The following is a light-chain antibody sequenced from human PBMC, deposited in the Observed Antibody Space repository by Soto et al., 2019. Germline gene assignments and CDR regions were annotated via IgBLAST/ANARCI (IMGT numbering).Light chain of an antibody. Sequence: DIQMTQSPSSLSAFVGDRVTLTCRASQSIVGHLNWYQQKAGKAPRLLIYAASTLQSGFPSRFSGSGSGTDFTLTISSLQPEDYAIYFCQQSYNTPRTFCQGTRVEI. CDR1: QSIVGH. V-gene: IGKV1-39*01. CDR2: AAS. CDR3: QQSYNTPRT. J-gene: IGKJ1*01.